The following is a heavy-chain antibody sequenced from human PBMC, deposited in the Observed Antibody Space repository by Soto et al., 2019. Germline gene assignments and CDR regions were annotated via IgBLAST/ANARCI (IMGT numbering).Heavy chain of an antibody. D-gene: IGHD1-26*01. CDR2: MYHSGSN. J-gene: IGHJ4*02. Sequence: QVQLQASGPGLVKPSQTLSLPCAVSGVSITSTNWWTWIRQPPGKGLEWIGEMYHSGSNNYNPSLKGRVSISVDKSKNQFSLKVSSVTAADTAVYYCATVPGIVGATHFDCWGQGALVTVSS. CDR3: ATVPGIVGATHFDC. V-gene: IGHV4-4*02. CDR1: GVSITSTNW.